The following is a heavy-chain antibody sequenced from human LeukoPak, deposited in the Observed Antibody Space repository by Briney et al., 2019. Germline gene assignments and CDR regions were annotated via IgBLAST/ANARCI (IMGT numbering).Heavy chain of an antibody. CDR3: ADNYFFDY. V-gene: IGHV3-21*01. CDR2: ISSSSTYI. CDR1: GFTFSNYA. J-gene: IGHJ4*02. Sequence: GGSLRLSCAASGFTFSNYAMTWVRQAPGKGLEWVSSISSSSTYIYYADSVKGRFTISRDNAKNSLYLQMNSLRAEDTAVYYCADNYFFDYWGQGTLVTVSS. D-gene: IGHD1-1*01.